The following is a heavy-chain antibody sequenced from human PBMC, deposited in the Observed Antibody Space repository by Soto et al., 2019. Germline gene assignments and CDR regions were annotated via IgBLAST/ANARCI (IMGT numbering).Heavy chain of an antibody. CDR2: ILNDASGH. D-gene: IGHD4-17*01. J-gene: IGHJ4*02. CDR3: ARDDDYPDNGFDY. V-gene: IGHV3-33*01. CDR1: GFTFSRHG. Sequence: GGSLRLSCAASGFTFSRHGMHWVRQTPGKGLEWLAVILNDASGHWYADSVKGRFTISRDNFENTLYLQMNGLRLEDAAMYYCARDDDYPDNGFDYWGQGTLVTVSS.